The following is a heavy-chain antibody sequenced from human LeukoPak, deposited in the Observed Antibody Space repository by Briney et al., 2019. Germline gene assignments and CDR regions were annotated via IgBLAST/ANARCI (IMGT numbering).Heavy chain of an antibody. Sequence: EPSETLSLTCTVSGGSISSNYCCWSRLPPPTGLGWIGYIYYSRSTNNHPSLKSRVTISVCTSKSQFSLKLSSVTAADTAVYYCAREAAGTRAVDYWGQGTLVTVSS. D-gene: IGHD6-13*01. CDR2: IYYSRST. V-gene: IGHV4-59*01. CDR1: GGSISSNY. CDR3: AREAAGTRAVDY. J-gene: IGHJ4*02.